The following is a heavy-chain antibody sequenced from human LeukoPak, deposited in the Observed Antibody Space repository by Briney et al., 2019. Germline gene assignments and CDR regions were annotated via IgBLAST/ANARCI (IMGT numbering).Heavy chain of an antibody. D-gene: IGHD4-17*01. CDR3: AKDSPTTGGGPQGYFDL. CDR1: GFTFSNYA. J-gene: IGHJ2*01. V-gene: IGHV3-23*01. Sequence: GGSLRLSCAASGFTFSNYAMTWVRQAPGKGLDWVAVISYSGEITYYADSVQGRFTISRDNSKNTLHPQMNSLRVDDAAIYYCAKDSPTTGGGPQGYFDLWGRGTLVTVSS. CDR2: ISYSGEIT.